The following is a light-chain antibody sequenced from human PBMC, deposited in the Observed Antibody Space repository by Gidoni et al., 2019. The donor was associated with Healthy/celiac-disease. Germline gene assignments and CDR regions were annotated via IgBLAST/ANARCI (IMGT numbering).Light chain of an antibody. Sequence: ELVLTQSPATLSLSPGERATISCRASHSVSSYVAWYQQKPGQAPRLLIYDASNRATGIPARFRGSGSGTDFTLTISSLEPEDFAVYYCQQRSNWPPEVTFGPGTKVDIK. CDR3: QQRSNWPPEVT. CDR1: HSVSSY. J-gene: IGKJ3*01. CDR2: DAS. V-gene: IGKV3-11*01.